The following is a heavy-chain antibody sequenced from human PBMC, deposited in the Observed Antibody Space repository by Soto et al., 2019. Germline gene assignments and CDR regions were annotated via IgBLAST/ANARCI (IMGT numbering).Heavy chain of an antibody. CDR3: AREGPGSSSWYVDS. V-gene: IGHV3-11*05. Sequence: QVQLVESGGGLVKPGGSLRLSCAASGFTFGDYYMSWIRQAPGKGLEWVSYISSSSGYINYADSVKGRFTISRDNAKNSLYLQMNRLRAEDTAVYYCAREGPGSSSWYVDSWGQGTLVTVSS. J-gene: IGHJ4*02. CDR2: ISSSSGYI. CDR1: GFTFGDYY. D-gene: IGHD6-13*01.